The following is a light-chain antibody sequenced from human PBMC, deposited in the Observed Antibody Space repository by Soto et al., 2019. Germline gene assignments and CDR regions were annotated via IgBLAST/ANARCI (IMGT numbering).Light chain of an antibody. V-gene: IGLV2-14*01. CDR3: SSYTSSSTSFV. CDR2: EVD. J-gene: IGLJ1*01. Sequence: QSVLSQPASVSGAPGELITISCTGTSSEAGGYNYVSWYLHHPGQAPKLMIYEVDTRPSGVSDRFSGSKSGNTASLTISGLRAEDEADYYCSSYTSSSTSFVFGSGTKVTVL. CDR1: SSEAGGYNY.